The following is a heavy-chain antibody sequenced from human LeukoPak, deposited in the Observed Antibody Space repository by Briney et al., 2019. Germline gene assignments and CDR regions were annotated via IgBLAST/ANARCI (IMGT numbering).Heavy chain of an antibody. V-gene: IGHV4-30-4*01. D-gene: IGHD3-10*01. J-gene: IGHJ4*02. Sequence: PSETLSLTCTVSGGSISSGDYYWSWIRQPPGTGLEWIGYIYYSGSTYYNPSLKSRVTISVDTSKNQFSLKLSSVTAADTAVYYCARAIVRFGELLYFDYWGQGTLVTVSS. CDR1: GGSISSGDYY. CDR3: ARAIVRFGELLYFDY. CDR2: IYYSGST.